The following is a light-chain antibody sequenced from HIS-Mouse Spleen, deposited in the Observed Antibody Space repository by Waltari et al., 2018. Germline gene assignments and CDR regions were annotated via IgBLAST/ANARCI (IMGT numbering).Light chain of an antibody. CDR1: SSDVGCYNY. Sequence: QSALTQPRSVSGSPGQSVTISCTGTSSDVGCYNYVSWYPQHPGNAPKLMIYDVSKRPSGVPDRFSGSKSGNTASLTISGLQAEDEADYYCCSYAGSYTWVFGGGTKLTVL. J-gene: IGLJ3*02. CDR3: CSYAGSYTWV. CDR2: DVS. V-gene: IGLV2-11*01.